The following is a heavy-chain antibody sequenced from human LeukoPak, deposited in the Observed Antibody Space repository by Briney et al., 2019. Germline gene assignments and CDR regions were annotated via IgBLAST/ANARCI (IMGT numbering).Heavy chain of an antibody. D-gene: IGHD3-22*01. CDR1: GASIDSYY. V-gene: IGHV4-59*01. Sequence: SETLSLTCTISGASIDSYYWSWIRQPPGKGLEWIGYIYYSGTTNYNPSLKRRVTISVDTSKNQFSLKLSSVTAADTAVYYCARDSSYYYDRGGAFDIWGQGTMVTVSS. J-gene: IGHJ3*02. CDR2: IYYSGTT. CDR3: ARDSSYYYDRGGAFDI.